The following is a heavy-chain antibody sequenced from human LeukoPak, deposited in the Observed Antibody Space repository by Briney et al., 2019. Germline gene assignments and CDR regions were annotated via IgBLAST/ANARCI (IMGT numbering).Heavy chain of an antibody. Sequence: GASVKVSCKASGYTFTSYDINWVRQATGQGLEWMGWMNPNSGNTGYAQKFRGRVTMTRDTSISTAYMELSSLRSEDTAVYYCARAGFRKQEYFQHWGQGTLVTVSS. J-gene: IGHJ1*01. CDR2: MNPNSGNT. D-gene: IGHD3-10*01. V-gene: IGHV1-8*01. CDR3: ARAGFRKQEYFQH. CDR1: GYTFTSYD.